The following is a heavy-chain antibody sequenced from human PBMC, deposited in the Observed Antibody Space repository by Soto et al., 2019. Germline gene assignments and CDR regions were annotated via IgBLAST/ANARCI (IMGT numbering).Heavy chain of an antibody. Sequence: GGSLRLSCAASGFTFSDSYMSWIRQAPGKGLEWISYITFSGNTVYYADSLKGRYTISRDNAKNSLYLQMNRLRAEDTAVYYCARVSWREKYGMDVWGQGTTVTVSS. V-gene: IGHV3-11*01. CDR1: GFTFSDSY. J-gene: IGHJ6*02. CDR3: ARVSWREKYGMDV. CDR2: ITFSGNTV.